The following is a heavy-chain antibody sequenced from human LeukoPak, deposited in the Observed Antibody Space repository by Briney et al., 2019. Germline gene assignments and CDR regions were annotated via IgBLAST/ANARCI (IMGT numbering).Heavy chain of an antibody. CDR2: ISSSSSYI. V-gene: IGHV3-21*01. Sequence: GGSLRLSCAASGFTFSSYSMNWVRQAPGKGLEWVSSISSSSSYIYYADSVKGRFTISRDNAKNSLYLQMNSLRAEDTAVYFCAREFSYGDYPAGDAFDNWGQGTMVTVSS. J-gene: IGHJ3*02. CDR3: AREFSYGDYPAGDAFDN. D-gene: IGHD4-17*01. CDR1: GFTFSSYS.